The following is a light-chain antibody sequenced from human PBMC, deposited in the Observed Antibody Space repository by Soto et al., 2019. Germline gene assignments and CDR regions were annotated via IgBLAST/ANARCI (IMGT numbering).Light chain of an antibody. CDR3: QLGKWT. CDR2: GAS. J-gene: IGKJ1*01. Sequence: EIVLTQSPGTLSLSPGERATLSCRASQSVSSSYLAWYQQKPGQAPRLLIYGASSRATGIPDRFRGSGSGKFFSLAFRRREPEDFAVYYCQLGKWTFGQGTKVNIK. CDR1: QSVSSSY. V-gene: IGKV3-20*01.